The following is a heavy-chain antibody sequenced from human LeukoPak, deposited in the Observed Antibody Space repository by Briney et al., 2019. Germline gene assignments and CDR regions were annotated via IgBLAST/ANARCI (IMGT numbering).Heavy chain of an antibody. V-gene: IGHV4-38-2*02. CDR1: GYSLSNNFY. J-gene: IGHJ4*01. CDR2: INHSWST. CDR3: ARAAGTTFDY. D-gene: IGHD4-17*01. Sequence: PSETLSLTCTVSGYSLSNNFYWAWLGQSPGKGLEWIVRINHSWSTYYNPSLKTRDTISVDTSKNQFSLKLTSVTAADTAVYYCARAAGTTFDYWGHGNMVTVSS.